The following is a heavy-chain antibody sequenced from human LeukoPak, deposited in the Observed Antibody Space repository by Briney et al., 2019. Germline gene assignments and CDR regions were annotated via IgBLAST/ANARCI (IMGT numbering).Heavy chain of an antibody. J-gene: IGHJ4*02. Sequence: GGSLRLSCAAAGFAFSPYAMNWVRQAPGKGLEWVSFITGDSNTIYYADSMKGRFTVSRDNAENSLYLQMNSLRAEDTAVYYCARDRMGGSFDYWGQGTLVTVSS. CDR1: GFAFSPYA. V-gene: IGHV3-48*01. D-gene: IGHD2-15*01. CDR2: ITGDSNTI. CDR3: ARDRMGGSFDY.